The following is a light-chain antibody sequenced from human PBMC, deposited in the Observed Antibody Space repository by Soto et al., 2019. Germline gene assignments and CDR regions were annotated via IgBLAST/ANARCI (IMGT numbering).Light chain of an antibody. Sequence: EIVMTQSPATLSVSPGERATLSCRASQSVSSNLAWYQQKPGQAPRLLIYGASTRATGIPARFSGSRSGTEFTLTISSLQSEDFAVSYCQQYNNWPYTFSQVTKLVIK. CDR2: GAS. J-gene: IGKJ2*01. V-gene: IGKV3-15*01. CDR1: QSVSSN. CDR3: QQYNNWPYT.